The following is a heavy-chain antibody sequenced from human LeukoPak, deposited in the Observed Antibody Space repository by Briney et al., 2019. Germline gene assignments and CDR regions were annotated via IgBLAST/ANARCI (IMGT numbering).Heavy chain of an antibody. D-gene: IGHD6-19*01. J-gene: IGHJ6*03. CDR1: GGSISSGSYY. Sequence: PSQTLSLTCTVSGGSISSGSYYWSWIRQPAGKGLEWIGRIYTSGSTNYNPSLKSRVTISVDTSKNQFSLKLSSVTAADTAVYYCARGRKLWLPPLYYYYMDVWGKGTTVTVSS. CDR2: IYTSGST. V-gene: IGHV4-61*02. CDR3: ARGRKLWLPPLYYYYMDV.